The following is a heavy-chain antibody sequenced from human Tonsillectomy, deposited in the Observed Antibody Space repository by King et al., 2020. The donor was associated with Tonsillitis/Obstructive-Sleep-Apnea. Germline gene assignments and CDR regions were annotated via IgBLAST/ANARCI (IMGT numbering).Heavy chain of an antibody. J-gene: IGHJ6*03. CDR1: GFTFSDYS. CDR3: ARGLYCSSNSCSNYYYSDMDI. Sequence: VQLVESGGGLVQPGGSPRLSCAASGFTFSDYSMNWVRQAPGKGLEWVSYNSGSSSSSNIIYYADSVRGRFTISRANANHSLYLQVNRLRDEDTAVYYCARGLYCSSNSCSNYYYSDMDIWGKGTTVTVS. V-gene: IGHV3-48*02. CDR2: NSGSSSSSNII. D-gene: IGHD2-2*01.